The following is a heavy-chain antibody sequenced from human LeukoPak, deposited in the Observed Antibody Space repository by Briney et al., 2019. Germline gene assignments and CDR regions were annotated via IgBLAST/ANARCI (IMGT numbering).Heavy chain of an antibody. CDR2: ISSSGSTI. Sequence: GGSLRLSCAASGFTFSDYYMSWIRQAPGKGLEWVSYISSSGSTIYYADSVKGRFTISRDNAKNSLYLQMNSLRAEDTAVYYCARDHYDFWSGYPNAYYYYYMDVWGKGTPVTVSS. D-gene: IGHD3-3*01. CDR1: GFTFSDYY. V-gene: IGHV3-11*04. CDR3: ARDHYDFWSGYPNAYYYYYMDV. J-gene: IGHJ6*03.